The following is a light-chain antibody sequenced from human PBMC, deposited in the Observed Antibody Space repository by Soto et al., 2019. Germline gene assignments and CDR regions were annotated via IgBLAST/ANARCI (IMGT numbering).Light chain of an antibody. CDR1: QNIGSN. CDR2: GAS. CDR3: QQYGGSPRIT. V-gene: IGKV3-20*01. J-gene: IGKJ5*01. Sequence: EIVMTQSPGTLSVSPGERATLSCRASQNIGSNLAWYQQKPGQAPRLLIYGASNRATGIPDRFSGSGSGTDLTLIINRLEPEDVAIYYCQQYGGSPRITCGQGTRLEIK.